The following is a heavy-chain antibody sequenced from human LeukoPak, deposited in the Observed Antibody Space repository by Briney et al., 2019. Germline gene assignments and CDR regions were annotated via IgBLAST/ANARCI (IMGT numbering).Heavy chain of an antibody. V-gene: IGHV1-18*01. CDR3: ARDFPYNYGSGSPSNWFDP. D-gene: IGHD3-10*01. CDR2: ISAYNGNT. J-gene: IGHJ5*02. CDR1: GYTFTNYG. Sequence: GASVKVSCKASGYTFTNYGISWVRQAPGQGLEWMGWISAYNGNTHYAQKLQGRVTMTTDTSRSTGYMELRSLRSDDTAVYYCARDFPYNYGSGSPSNWFDPWGQGTLVTVSS.